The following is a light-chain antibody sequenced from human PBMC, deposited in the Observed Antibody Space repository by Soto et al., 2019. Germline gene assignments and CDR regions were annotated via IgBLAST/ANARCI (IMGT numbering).Light chain of an antibody. CDR2: GAS. V-gene: IGKV3-20*01. CDR3: QQYGSSPEIT. Sequence: EIVLTQAPGTLSLSPGERATLSCRASQSVSSSYLAWFQQNPGQAPRLLIYGASGRATGIPARFSGSGSGTDFTLTISRLEPEDFAVYYCQQYGSSPEITFGGGTQVEIQ. J-gene: IGKJ4*01. CDR1: QSVSSSY.